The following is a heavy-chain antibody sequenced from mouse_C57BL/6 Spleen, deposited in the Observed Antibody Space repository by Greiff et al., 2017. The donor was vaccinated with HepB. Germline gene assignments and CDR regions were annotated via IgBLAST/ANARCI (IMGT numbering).Heavy chain of an antibody. CDR1: GYTFTSYT. V-gene: IGHV1-4*01. CDR2: INPSSGYT. CDR3: ARGEGNYEGAMDY. Sequence: QVQLKQSGAELARPGASVKMSCKASGYTFTSYTMHWVKQRPGQGLEWIGYINPSSGYTKYNQKFKDKATLTADKSSSTAYMQLSSLTSEDSAVYYCARGEGNYEGAMDYWGQGTSVTVSS. J-gene: IGHJ4*01. D-gene: IGHD2-1*01.